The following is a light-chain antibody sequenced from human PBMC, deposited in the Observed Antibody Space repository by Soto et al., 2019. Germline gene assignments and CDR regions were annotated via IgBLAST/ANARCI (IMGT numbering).Light chain of an antibody. CDR3: QQYDSSPFT. V-gene: IGKV3-20*01. Sequence: EIVLTQSPGTLSLSPGERATLSCRASQSFSSIYLAWYQQKPGQAPRLLIHGASSRATGIPDRFSGSGSGTDFTLTIDRLEPEDFAVYYCQQYDSSPFTFGGGTKVEIK. J-gene: IGKJ4*01. CDR2: GAS. CDR1: QSFSSIY.